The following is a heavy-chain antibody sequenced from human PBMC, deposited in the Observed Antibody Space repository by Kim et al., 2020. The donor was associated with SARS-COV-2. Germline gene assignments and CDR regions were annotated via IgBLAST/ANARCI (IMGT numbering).Heavy chain of an antibody. J-gene: IGHJ6*02. CDR3: ARDGTDYGDYYYYGMDV. V-gene: IGHV3-74*01. Sequence: GKGRFTISRDNAKNTLYLQMNSLRAEDTAVYYCARDGTDYGDYYYYGMDVWGQGTTVTVSS. D-gene: IGHD4-17*01.